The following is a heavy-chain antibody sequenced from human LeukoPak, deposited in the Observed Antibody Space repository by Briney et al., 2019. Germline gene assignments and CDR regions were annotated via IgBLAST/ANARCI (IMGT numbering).Heavy chain of an antibody. J-gene: IGHJ4*02. Sequence: GGSLRLSCAASGFTLSNYAMSWVRQAPGKGLEWVSAISGSGGSTYYADSVKGRFTISRDNSKNTLYLQMNSLRAEDTAVYYCAKDMITMVRGVIGYFDYWGQGTLVTVSS. CDR1: GFTLSNYA. CDR2: ISGSGGST. CDR3: AKDMITMVRGVIGYFDY. V-gene: IGHV3-23*01. D-gene: IGHD3-10*01.